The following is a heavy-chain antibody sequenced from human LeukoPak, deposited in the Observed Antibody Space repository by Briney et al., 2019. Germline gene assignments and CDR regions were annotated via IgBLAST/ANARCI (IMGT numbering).Heavy chain of an antibody. J-gene: IGHJ4*02. CDR3: ARGLRRITMVWGAIPPYFDY. Sequence: SETLSLTCAVYGESFSGYYWSWIRQPPRKGLEWIGEINHSGSTNYNPSLKSRVTISVDTSKTKFSLKLSSVTAADTAVYYCARGLRRITMVWGAIPPYFDYWGQGTLVTDSS. CDR1: GESFSGYY. CDR2: INHSGST. D-gene: IGHD3-10*01. V-gene: IGHV4-34*01.